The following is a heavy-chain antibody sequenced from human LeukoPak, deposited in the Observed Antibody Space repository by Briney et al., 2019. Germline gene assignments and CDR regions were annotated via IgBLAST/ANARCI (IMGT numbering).Heavy chain of an antibody. CDR2: IYTSGST. J-gene: IGHJ4*02. D-gene: IGHD3-3*01. CDR1: GGSISSYY. CDR3: ARGSPPYYDFWSGYSFDY. V-gene: IGHV4-4*07. Sequence: SETLSLTCAVSGGSISSYYWSWIRQPAGKGLEWIGRIYTSGSTNYNPSLKSRVTMSVDTSKNQFSLKLSSVTAADTAVYYCARGSPPYYDFWSGYSFDYWGQGTLVTVSS.